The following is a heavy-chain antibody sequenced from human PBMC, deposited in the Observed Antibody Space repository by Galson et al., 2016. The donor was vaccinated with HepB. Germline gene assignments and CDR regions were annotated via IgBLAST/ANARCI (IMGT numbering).Heavy chain of an antibody. Sequence: SCKASGYTFSTYGISWVRQAPGQGLEWMGWISTYNGNTNYAQKFQGRVTLTMDTSTSTAYMELRSLRSDDTAIYYCARVRRDIVVVVASTLGWFDPWGQGTLVTVSS. D-gene: IGHD2-15*01. J-gene: IGHJ5*02. V-gene: IGHV1-18*01. CDR3: ARVRRDIVVVVASTLGWFDP. CDR2: ISTYNGNT. CDR1: GYTFSTYG.